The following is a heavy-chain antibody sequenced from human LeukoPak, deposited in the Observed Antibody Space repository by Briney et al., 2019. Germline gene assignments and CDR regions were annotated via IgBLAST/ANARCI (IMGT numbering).Heavy chain of an antibody. J-gene: IGHJ4*02. CDR2: IYSGGST. CDR1: GFTVSSNY. CDR3: ARDSSGSDYFDY. V-gene: IGHV3-53*01. Sequence: QSGGSLRLSCAASGFTVSSNYMSWVRQAPGKGLEWVSVIYSGGSTYYAGSVKGRFTISRDNSKNTLYLQMNSLRAEDTAVYYCARDSSGSDYFDYWGQGTLVTVSS. D-gene: IGHD6-19*01.